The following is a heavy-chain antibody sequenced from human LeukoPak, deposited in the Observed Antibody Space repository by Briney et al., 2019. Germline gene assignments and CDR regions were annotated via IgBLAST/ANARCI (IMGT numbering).Heavy chain of an antibody. CDR2: IYPGDSDT. D-gene: IGHD3-16*01. J-gene: IGHJ4*02. V-gene: IGHV5-51*01. Sequence: GESLKISCKGSGYSFTNYWIGWVRQTPGKGLEWMGIIYPGDSDTRYSPSFQGQVTISADKSISTAYLQWSSLKASDTAMYYCARLYEVIPSHFDYWGQGTLVTVSS. CDR3: ARLYEVIPSHFDY. CDR1: GYSFTNYW.